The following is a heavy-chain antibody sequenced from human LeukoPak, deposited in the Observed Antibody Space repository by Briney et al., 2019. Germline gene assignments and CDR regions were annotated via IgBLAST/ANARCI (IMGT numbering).Heavy chain of an antibody. V-gene: IGHV4-34*01. CDR2: VNNVGSP. J-gene: IGHJ4*02. Sequence: SETLSLTCAVYGGSFSGYYWSWIRQSPGKGLEWIGEVNNVGSPNYNPSLKSRVTVSVDTSKNQFSLSLSSVTAADTAVYFCARHGGGRQWLPRRYFDYWGQGTLVTVSS. D-gene: IGHD6-19*01. CDR3: ARHGGGRQWLPRRYFDY. CDR1: GGSFSGYY.